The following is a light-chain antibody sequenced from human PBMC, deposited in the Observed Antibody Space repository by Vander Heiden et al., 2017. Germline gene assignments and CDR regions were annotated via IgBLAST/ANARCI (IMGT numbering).Light chain of an antibody. CDR2: WAS. V-gene: IGKV4-1*01. CDR1: QSVLSRSNNKNY. Sequence: DIVMTQSPDSLAVSLGERATINCKSSQSVLSRSNNKNYLAWYQQKLGQPPKLLIYWASTRGSGVPDRFSGSGSGTDFTRTISSLQAGDVAVYYCQHYDDTPLTFGGGTKVEIK. J-gene: IGKJ4*01. CDR3: QHYDDTPLT.